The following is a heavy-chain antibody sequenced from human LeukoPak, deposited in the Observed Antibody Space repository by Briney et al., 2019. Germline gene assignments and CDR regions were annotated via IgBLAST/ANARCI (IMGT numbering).Heavy chain of an antibody. Sequence: SETLSLTCTVSGGSISSGDYYWSWIRQPPGKGLEWIGYIYYSGSTYYNPSLKSRVTISADTSKNQFSLKLSSVTAADTAVYYCARAYCSSTSCYTDYYYMDVWGKGTTVTVSS. V-gene: IGHV4-30-4*08. CDR2: IYYSGST. D-gene: IGHD2-2*02. CDR3: ARAYCSSTSCYTDYYYMDV. CDR1: GGSISSGDYY. J-gene: IGHJ6*03.